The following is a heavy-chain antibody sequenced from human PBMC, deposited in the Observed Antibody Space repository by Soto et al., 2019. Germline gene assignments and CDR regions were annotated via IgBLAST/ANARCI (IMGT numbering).Heavy chain of an antibody. D-gene: IGHD6-13*01. V-gene: IGHV1-2*02. CDR3: ARGSSRHAFDI. CDR1: GSTFTGYY. Sequence: ASVKVSCQASGSTFTGYYMHWLRQAPGQGLEWMGWINPNSGGTNYAQKFQGRVTMTRDTSISTAYMELSRLRSDDTAVYYCARGSSRHAFDIWGQGTMVTVSS. J-gene: IGHJ3*02. CDR2: INPNSGGT.